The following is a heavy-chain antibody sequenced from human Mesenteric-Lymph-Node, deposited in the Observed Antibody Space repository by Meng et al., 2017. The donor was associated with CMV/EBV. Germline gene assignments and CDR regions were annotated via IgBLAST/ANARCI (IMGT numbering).Heavy chain of an antibody. CDR2: IYHSGST. J-gene: IGHJ3*02. CDR1: GYSISSGYY. Sequence: SETLSLTCTVSGYSISSGYYWGWIRQPPGKGLEWIGSIYHSGSTYYNPSLKSRVTISVDTSKNQFSLKLSSVTAADTAVYYCARDRRYCSSTSCSASDAFDIWGQGTMVTVSS. CDR3: ARDRRYCSSTSCSASDAFDI. D-gene: IGHD2-2*01. V-gene: IGHV4-38-2*02.